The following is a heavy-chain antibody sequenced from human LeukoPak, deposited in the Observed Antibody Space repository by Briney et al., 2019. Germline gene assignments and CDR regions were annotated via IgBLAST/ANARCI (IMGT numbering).Heavy chain of an antibody. J-gene: IGHJ3*02. CDR3: ARPNSSGYYSDAFDI. D-gene: IGHD3-22*01. Sequence: PSETLSLTCTVSGYSISSGYYWGWIRQPPGKGLEWIGSIYHSGSTYYNPSLKSRVTISVDTSKNQFSLKLSSVTAADTAVYYCARPNSSGYYSDAFDIWGQGTMVTVSS. CDR2: IYHSGST. CDR1: GYSISSGYY. V-gene: IGHV4-38-2*02.